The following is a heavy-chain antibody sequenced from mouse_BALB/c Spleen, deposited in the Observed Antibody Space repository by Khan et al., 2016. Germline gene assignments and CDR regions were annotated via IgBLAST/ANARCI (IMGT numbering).Heavy chain of an antibody. CDR3: ARSGGYDLDYFDY. CDR1: GFNIKDTY. D-gene: IGHD2-2*01. Sequence: VQLQQSGAELVRPGASVKLSCTASGFNIKDTYIYWVKQRPEQGLEWIGRIDPANGNIKYDPKFQGKAAITADTSSNAAYLQLSGLTSEDTAVYYCARSGGYDLDYFDYWGQGTTLTVSS. J-gene: IGHJ2*01. V-gene: IGHV14-3*02. CDR2: IDPANGNI.